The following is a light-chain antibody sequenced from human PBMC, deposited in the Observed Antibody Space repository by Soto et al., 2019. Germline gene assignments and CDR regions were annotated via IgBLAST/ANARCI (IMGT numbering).Light chain of an antibody. CDR2: AAS. J-gene: IGKJ1*01. V-gene: IGKV1-9*01. CDR1: QGIARY. Sequence: DIQLTQSPSFLSASVGDRVTITCRASQGIARYLAWYRQKPGKAPKLLIYAASTLQIGVPSRFSGSGSGTDFTLTIRSLQPEDLATYYCQQLKSYPRTFGQGTKVEIK. CDR3: QQLKSYPRT.